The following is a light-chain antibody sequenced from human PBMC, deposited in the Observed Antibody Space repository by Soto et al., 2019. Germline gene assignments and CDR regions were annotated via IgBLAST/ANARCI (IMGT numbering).Light chain of an antibody. Sequence: DIQMTQSPSSLSESVGDRVTITCRASQGISNYLAWYQQKPGKVPKLLIYAASTLQSGVPSRFSGSGSETDFNLTISSLQPEDVATYYCQKYNSASYTFGQGAKLEIK. CDR3: QKYNSASYT. CDR2: AAS. J-gene: IGKJ2*01. CDR1: QGISNY. V-gene: IGKV1-27*01.